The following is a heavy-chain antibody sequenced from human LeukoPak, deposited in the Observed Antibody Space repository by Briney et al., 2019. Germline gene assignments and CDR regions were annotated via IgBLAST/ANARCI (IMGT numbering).Heavy chain of an antibody. V-gene: IGHV4-38-2*02. J-gene: IGHJ4*02. CDR1: GYSISSGYY. D-gene: IGHD6-19*01. CDR3: ARTRYDSCGWYRGAYYFDY. CDR2: IYHTGSS. Sequence: SETLSFTGTGAGYSISSGYYGGRIRQPPREGLEGIGTIYHTGSSYYNPPLKSPVTVAVDTSKNHISLKLTSLTAPDTALFSCARTRYDSCGWYRGAYYFDYWGQGTLATVSS.